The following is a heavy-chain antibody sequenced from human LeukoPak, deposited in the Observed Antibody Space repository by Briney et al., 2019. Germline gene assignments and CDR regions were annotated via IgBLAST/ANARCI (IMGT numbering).Heavy chain of an antibody. CDR2: MHPNSGDT. J-gene: IGHJ4*02. V-gene: IGHV1-8*01. Sequence: ASVKVSCKASGYTFTSQDINWVRQATGQGLEWMGWMHPNSGDTGYAQKFQGRITLTRDTPISTAYMELTSPRSEDTAVYYCARGTRRSSGWYGPDWGQGTLVTVPS. D-gene: IGHD6-19*01. CDR1: GYTFTSQD. CDR3: ARGTRRSSGWYGPD.